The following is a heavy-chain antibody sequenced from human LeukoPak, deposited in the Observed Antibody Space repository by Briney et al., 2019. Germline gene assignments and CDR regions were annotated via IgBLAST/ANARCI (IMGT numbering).Heavy chain of an antibody. CDR1: GGSLSSYY. CDR3: ARSSLMVGATLFDY. Sequence: SETLSLTCTVSGGSLSSYYWSWIRQPPGKGLEWIGYIYYSGSTNYNPPLKSRVTISVDASKDQFSLKLSSVTAADTAVYYCARSSLMVGATLFDYWGQGTLVTVSS. V-gene: IGHV4-59*08. J-gene: IGHJ4*02. D-gene: IGHD1-26*01. CDR2: IYYSGST.